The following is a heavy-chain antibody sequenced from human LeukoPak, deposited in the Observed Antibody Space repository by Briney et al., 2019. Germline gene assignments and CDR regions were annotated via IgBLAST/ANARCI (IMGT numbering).Heavy chain of an antibody. CDR3: ARVFHLIDH. CDR1: GFTFNTYW. Sequence: GGSLRLSCAASGFTFNTYWMHWVRQAPGKGLVWVSRINNDGSDMSYADSEKGRFTISRDNAKNTLYLQMNSLRVEDTAVYYCARVFHLIDHWGQGTLVTVSS. J-gene: IGHJ4*02. V-gene: IGHV3-74*01. CDR2: INNDGSDM.